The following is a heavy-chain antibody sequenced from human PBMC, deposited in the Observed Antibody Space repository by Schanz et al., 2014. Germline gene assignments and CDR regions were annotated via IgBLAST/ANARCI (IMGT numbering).Heavy chain of an antibody. CDR1: GFTFSFSG. CDR3: ARLATSKSRLGDAVDI. Sequence: VQLVESGGIVVQPGGSLRLSCAASGFTFSFSGMQWVRQAPGKGLEWVAFIRSDGSNENYADSVQGRFTLSKDFSKDTLYLQLTSLRPEDTAVYYCARLATSKSRLGDAVDIWGQGTMVTVSS. J-gene: IGHJ3*02. V-gene: IGHV3-30*02. D-gene: IGHD6-6*01. CDR2: IRSDGSNE.